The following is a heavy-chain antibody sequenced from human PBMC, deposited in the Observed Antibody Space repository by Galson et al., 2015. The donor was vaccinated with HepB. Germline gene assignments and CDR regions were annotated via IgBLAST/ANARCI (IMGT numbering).Heavy chain of an antibody. CDR1: GYRFTTYG. Sequence: SVKVSCKASGYRFTTYGISWVRQAPGQGLEWMGWISVRNGDTKFAQNLEDRITMTTDTSTNTAYMELRSLRSDDTAVYYCAREGVHGDYVGLAQYFGVDVWRQGTTVIVSS. J-gene: IGHJ6*02. CDR2: ISVRNGDT. D-gene: IGHD4-17*01. CDR3: AREGVHGDYVGLAQYFGVDV. V-gene: IGHV1-18*04.